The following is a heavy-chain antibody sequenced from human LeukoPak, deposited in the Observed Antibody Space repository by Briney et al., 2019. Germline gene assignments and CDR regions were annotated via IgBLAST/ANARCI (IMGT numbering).Heavy chain of an antibody. CDR3: ARDAKQQLAVYYYMDV. D-gene: IGHD6-13*01. V-gene: IGHV3-11*01. CDR2: ISSSGSTI. CDR1: GFTFSDYY. J-gene: IGHJ6*03. Sequence: GGSLRLSCAASGFTFSDYYLSWIRQAPGKGLEWVSYISSSGSTIYSADSVKGRFTISRDNAKNSLYLQMNSLRAEDTAVYYCARDAKQQLAVYYYMDVWGKGTTVTVSS.